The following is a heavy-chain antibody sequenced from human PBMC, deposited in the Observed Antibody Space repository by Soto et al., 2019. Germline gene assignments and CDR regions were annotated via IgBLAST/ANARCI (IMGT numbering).Heavy chain of an antibody. CDR1: GGSISSYY. CDR2: ISYSGST. J-gene: IGHJ4*02. Sequence: SXTLSLTCTVSGGSISSYYWTWIRQPPGKGLEWIGYISYSGSTSYNPSLKSRITISVDTSKNQFSLKVRSVTAADTAVYYCARVGGSLTNGFDYWCQGTMVTXSS. D-gene: IGHD1-1*01. CDR3: ARVGGSLTNGFDY. V-gene: IGHV4-59*01.